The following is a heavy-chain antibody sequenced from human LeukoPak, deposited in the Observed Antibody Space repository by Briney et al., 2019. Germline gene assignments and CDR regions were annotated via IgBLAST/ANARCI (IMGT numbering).Heavy chain of an antibody. Sequence: PGGSLRLSCAVSGFTFGNSAMSWVRQAPGKGLEWISGISASGHYTFTADPLKGRFTISRDNSKNTLYLQMNSLRAEDTALYYCAKDGSWGDYYFYFYIDVWGKGTTVTVSS. V-gene: IGHV3-23*01. D-gene: IGHD3-16*01. CDR3: AKDGSWGDYYFYFYIDV. J-gene: IGHJ6*03. CDR1: GFTFGNSA. CDR2: ISASGHYT.